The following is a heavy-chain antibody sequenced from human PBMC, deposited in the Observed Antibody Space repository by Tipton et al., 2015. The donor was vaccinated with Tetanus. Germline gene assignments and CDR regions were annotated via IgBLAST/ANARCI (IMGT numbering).Heavy chain of an antibody. CDR1: GGSLSDYY. D-gene: IGHD5-18*01. CDR2: INEGGST. CDR3: ARGGSYSYGPRGFDL. V-gene: IGHV4-34*01. J-gene: IGHJ2*01. Sequence: TLSLTCAVSGGSLSDYYWSWIRQSPGKGLEWIGEINEGGSTTYSPSFKSRVTISVDTPKNQFSLKLTSLTVADTAVYYCARGGSYSYGPRGFDLWGRGTLVTVSS.